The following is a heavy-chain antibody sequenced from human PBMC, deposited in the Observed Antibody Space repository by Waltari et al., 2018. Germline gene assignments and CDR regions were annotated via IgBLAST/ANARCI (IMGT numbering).Heavy chain of an antibody. Sequence: EVQVVESGGGLVQPGGSLKLSCATSGFTFSGSTIHRGRQTSGKGLEWVGRIRSKPNKYATRYNASVEGRFTISRDDSENTAYLQMNSLMTEDTAVYYCTGGAVTGTDFWGQGTLVTVSS. CDR3: TGGAVTGTDF. V-gene: IGHV3-73*01. CDR1: GFTFSGST. D-gene: IGHD6-13*01. J-gene: IGHJ4*02. CDR2: IRSKPNKYAT.